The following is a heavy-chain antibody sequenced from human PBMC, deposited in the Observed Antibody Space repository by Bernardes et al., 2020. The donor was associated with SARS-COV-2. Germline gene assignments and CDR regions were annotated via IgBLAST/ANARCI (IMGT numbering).Heavy chain of an antibody. D-gene: IGHD3-9*01. CDR1: GFTVSNNY. V-gene: IGHV3-66*02. J-gene: IGHJ4*02. CDR2: IYSGGRT. CDR3: ASQYRPFFDILTGSYF. Sequence: GGSLRLSCAASGFTVSNNYMNWVRQAPGKGLEWVSFIYSGGRTYYSDSVKGRFTLSRDNSKNTLYLHMNSLRTEDTAVYYCASQYRPFFDILTGSYFWGKGTLGTVSA.